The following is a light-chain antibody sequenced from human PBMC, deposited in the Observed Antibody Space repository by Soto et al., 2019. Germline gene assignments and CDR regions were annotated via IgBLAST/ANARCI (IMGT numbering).Light chain of an antibody. CDR3: TAYTAKNTLV. J-gene: IGLJ1*01. V-gene: IGLV2-14*01. CDR1: TSDIHDFNS. CDR2: DVN. Sequence: QSVLTQPASVSGSPGQSITISCSGPTSDIHDFNSISWYRHHPGKAPRLIVYDVNKRPSGISPRFSGSKSGLMASLTVSGLQGEDEADYFCTAYTAKNTLVFGTGTKVTVL.